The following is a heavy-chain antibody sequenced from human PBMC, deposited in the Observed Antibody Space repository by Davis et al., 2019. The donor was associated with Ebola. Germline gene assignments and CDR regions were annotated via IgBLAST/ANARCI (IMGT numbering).Heavy chain of an antibody. CDR1: GFTFSSYG. V-gene: IGHV3-30*18. CDR3: AKEKTWIQLWTPFDY. Sequence: PGGSLRLSCAASGFTFSSYGMHWVRQAPGKGLEWVAVISYDGSNKYYADSVKGRFTISRDNSKNTLYLQMNSLRAEDTAVYYCAKEKTWIQLWTPFDYWGQGTLVTVSS. CDR2: ISYDGSNK. J-gene: IGHJ4*02. D-gene: IGHD5-18*01.